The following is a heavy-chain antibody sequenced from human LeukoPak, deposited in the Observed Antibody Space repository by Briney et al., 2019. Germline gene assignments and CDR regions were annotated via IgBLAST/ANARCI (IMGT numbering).Heavy chain of an antibody. CDR2: IKQDGSEK. V-gene: IGHV3-7*01. J-gene: IGHJ4*02. Sequence: GGSLRLSCAASGLTFSYYWMSWVRQAPGKGLEWVANIKQDGSEKYYVDSVKGRFTISRDNAKNSLYLQMNSLRAEDTAVYYCARENYWGQGTLVTVSS. CDR1: GLTFSYYW. CDR3: ARENY.